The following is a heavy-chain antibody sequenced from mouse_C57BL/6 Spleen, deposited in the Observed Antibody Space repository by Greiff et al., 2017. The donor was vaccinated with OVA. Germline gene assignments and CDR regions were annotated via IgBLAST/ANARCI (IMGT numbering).Heavy chain of an antibody. CDR1: GFTFNTYA. J-gene: IGHJ4*01. V-gene: IGHV10-3*01. D-gene: IGHD2-4*01. CDR2: IRSKSSNYAT. CDR3: VRDRDYDRDYYAMDY. Sequence: EVQLVESGGGLVQPKGSLKLSCAASGFTFNTYAMHWVRQAPGKGLEWVARIRSKSSNYATYYADSVKDRFTISRDDSQSMLYLQMNNLKTEDTAMYYCVRDRDYDRDYYAMDYWGQGTSVTVSS.